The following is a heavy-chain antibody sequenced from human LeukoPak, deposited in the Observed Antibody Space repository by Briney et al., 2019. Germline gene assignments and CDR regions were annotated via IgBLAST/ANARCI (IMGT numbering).Heavy chain of an antibody. D-gene: IGHD2-2*02. CDR3: ARAIGVYAFDV. CDR2: LNNGGDT. Sequence: SSETLSLTCTVSGGSIGNFYWSWIRQPAEKGLEWIGRLNNGGDTNYSPSLRSRVTISVDTSKNHFSLILSSVTVADTAIYYCARAIGVYAFDVWGQGTMVTVSS. J-gene: IGHJ3*01. V-gene: IGHV4-4*07. CDR1: GGSIGNFY.